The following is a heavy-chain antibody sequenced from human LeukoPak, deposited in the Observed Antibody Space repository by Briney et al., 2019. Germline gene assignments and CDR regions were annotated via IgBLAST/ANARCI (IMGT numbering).Heavy chain of an antibody. V-gene: IGHV3-23*05. CDR2: VLIGSKLT. CDR1: GFTFSNYA. CDR3: VKRPASSDAYFEE. D-gene: IGHD2-2*01. Sequence: GGSLRLSCAASGFTFSNYAVSWVRQAPGKGLEWVSSVLIGSKLTYHADSVKGRFIVSRDDSKSTLYLQMHSLRAEGTAVYYCVKRPASSDAYFEEWGRGTLVTVSS. J-gene: IGHJ4*02.